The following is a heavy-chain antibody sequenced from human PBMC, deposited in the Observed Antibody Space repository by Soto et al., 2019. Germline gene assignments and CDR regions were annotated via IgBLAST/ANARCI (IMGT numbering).Heavy chain of an antibody. CDR2: IHNRGSP. Sequence: SETLSLTCSVSGASIYNGGYFWSWIRQSPGKGLEWIGHIHNRGSPYNNPSLKSRVTISADTSMNQFSLKLSSVTAADTAVYYCARRSTYYYGSGSYQHYYYGMDVWGQGTTVTVSS. J-gene: IGHJ6*02. V-gene: IGHV4-30-4*01. CDR1: GASIYNGGYF. D-gene: IGHD3-10*01. CDR3: ARRSTYYYGSGSYQHYYYGMDV.